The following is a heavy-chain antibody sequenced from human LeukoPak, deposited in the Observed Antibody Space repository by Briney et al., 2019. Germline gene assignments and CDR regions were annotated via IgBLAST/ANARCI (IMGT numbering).Heavy chain of an antibody. CDR3: ARKNDDNNWDLDY. CDR2: ISSSSSYI. Sequence: KSGGSLRLSCAASGFTFSSHSMNWVRQAPGKGLEWVSSISSSSSYIYYADSVKGRFTISRDNAKNSLYLQMNSLRAEDTAIYYCARKNDDNNWDLDYWGQGTLVTVSS. V-gene: IGHV3-21*04. J-gene: IGHJ4*02. D-gene: IGHD1-1*01. CDR1: GFTFSSHS.